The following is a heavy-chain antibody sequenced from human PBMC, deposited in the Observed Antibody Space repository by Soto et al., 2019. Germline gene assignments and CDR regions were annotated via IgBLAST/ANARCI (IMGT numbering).Heavy chain of an antibody. D-gene: IGHD3-10*01. V-gene: IGHV4-39*01. CDR1: GGSISSSSYY. Sequence: SETLSLTCTVSGGSISSSSYYWGWIRQPPGKGLEWIGSIYYSGSTYYNPSLKSRVTISVDTSKNQFSLKLSSVTAADTAVYYCARCSFRGVITYYSYGMDVWGQGTTVTVYS. CDR2: IYYSGST. CDR3: ARCSFRGVITYYSYGMDV. J-gene: IGHJ6*02.